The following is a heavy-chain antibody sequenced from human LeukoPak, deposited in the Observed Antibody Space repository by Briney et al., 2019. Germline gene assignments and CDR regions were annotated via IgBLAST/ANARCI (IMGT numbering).Heavy chain of an antibody. Sequence: GGSLRLSCAASGFTVSSSYMTWVRQAPGKGLEWASVIYSGGSTHYAGSVKGRFTISRDNSKNTVYLQMNSLRAEDTAVYYCARAPYSSSWYFDYWGQGTLVTVSS. D-gene: IGHD6-13*01. J-gene: IGHJ4*02. CDR1: GFTVSSSY. CDR3: ARAPYSSSWYFDY. V-gene: IGHV3-66*01. CDR2: IYSGGST.